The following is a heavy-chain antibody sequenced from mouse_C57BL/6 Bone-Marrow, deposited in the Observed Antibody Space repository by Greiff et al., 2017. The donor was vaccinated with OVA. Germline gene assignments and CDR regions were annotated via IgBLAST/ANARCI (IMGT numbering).Heavy chain of an antibody. Sequence: VQLKESGPGLVKPSPSLSLTCSVTGYSITSGYYWYWIRQFPGNKLECMGYIRYDGSNNYNPSFKNQTSITRDTSSNQFFLKLNSVTTEDTAAYYCARALMYFDVWGTGTTVTVSA. V-gene: IGHV3-6*01. CDR3: ARALMYFDV. CDR2: IRYDGSN. CDR1: GYSITSGYY. J-gene: IGHJ1*03.